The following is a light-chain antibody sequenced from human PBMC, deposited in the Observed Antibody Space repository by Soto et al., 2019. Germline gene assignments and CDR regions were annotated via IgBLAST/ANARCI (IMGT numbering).Light chain of an antibody. J-gene: IGKJ2*01. CDR2: GAS. CDR3: QHYNYWPHT. CDR1: QSVDSV. V-gene: IGKV3-15*01. Sequence: EKVMTQSPATMSVSPGERATLSCRASQSVDSVLAWYQQKSGQAPRLLIYGASSRATGVPARFAGSGSGTEFTLTITSLQSEDFAGYSCQHYNYWPHTFGQGTKLEIK.